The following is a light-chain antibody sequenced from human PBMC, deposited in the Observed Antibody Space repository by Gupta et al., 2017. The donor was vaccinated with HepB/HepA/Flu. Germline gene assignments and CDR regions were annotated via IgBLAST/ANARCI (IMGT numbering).Light chain of an antibody. V-gene: IGKV4-1*01. CDR2: WAS. Sequence: DIAMTQSPDSLAVSLGERATINCKSSQSVLYSSNNKNYLAWYQQKAGQPPKLLIYWASNRESGVPDRVSGSGSGTXFTLTIXSLQPEDVAVYYCQQDYSSPFTFGXGTKLEIK. J-gene: IGKJ2*01. CDR3: QQDYSSPFT. CDR1: QSVLYSSNNKNY.